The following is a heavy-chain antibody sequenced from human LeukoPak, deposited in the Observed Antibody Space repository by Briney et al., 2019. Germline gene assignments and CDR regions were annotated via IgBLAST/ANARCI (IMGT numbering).Heavy chain of an antibody. CDR2: IIPIFGTA. J-gene: IGHJ4*02. V-gene: IGHV1-69*13. Sequence: SVKVSCKASGGTFSSYAISWVRQAPGQGLEWMGGIIPIFGTANYAQKFQGRVTITADESTSTAYMELSSLRSEDTAVYYCARDRGAYSSSSELGYWGQGTLVTVSS. CDR1: GGTFSSYA. CDR3: ARDRGAYSSSSELGY. D-gene: IGHD6-6*01.